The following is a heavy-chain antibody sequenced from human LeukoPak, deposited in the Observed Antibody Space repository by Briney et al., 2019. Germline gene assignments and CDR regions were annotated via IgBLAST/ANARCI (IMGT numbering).Heavy chain of an antibody. CDR2: ISSSSSYI. D-gene: IGHD4-23*01. J-gene: IGHJ3*02. CDR3: ARDQDGGNSEAFDI. CDR1: GFTFSSYS. V-gene: IGHV3-21*01. Sequence: GGPLRLSCAASGFTFSSYSMNWVRQAPGKGLEWVSSISSSSSYIYYADSVKGRFTISRDNAKNSLYLQMNSLRAEDTAVYYCARDQDGGNSEAFDIWGQGTMVTVSS.